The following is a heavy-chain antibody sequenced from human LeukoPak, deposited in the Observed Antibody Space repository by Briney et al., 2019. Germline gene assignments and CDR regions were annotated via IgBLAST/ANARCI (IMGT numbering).Heavy chain of an antibody. CDR1: GYTFTSYA. J-gene: IGHJ3*02. Sequence: GASVKVSCKASGYTFTSYAMNWVRQAPGQGLEWMGWINTNTGNPTYAQGFTGRFVFSLDTSVSTAYLQISSLKAEDTAVYYCARDDGDYDFWSGYFSENNAFDIWGQGTMVTVSA. CDR3: ARDDGDYDFWSGYFSENNAFDI. V-gene: IGHV7-4-1*02. D-gene: IGHD3-3*01. CDR2: INTNTGNP.